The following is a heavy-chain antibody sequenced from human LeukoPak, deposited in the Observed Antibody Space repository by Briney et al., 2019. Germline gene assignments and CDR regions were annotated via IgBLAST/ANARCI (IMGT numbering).Heavy chain of an antibody. CDR1: GFTVRSNY. CDR2: IYSGGST. CDR3: ARGIIGLRGFDY. D-gene: IGHD1-20*01. Sequence: GGSLRLSRAASGFTVRSNYMSWVRQAPGKGLEWVSVIYSGGSTYYADSVKGRFTISRDDSKSIAYLQMNSLKTEDTAVYYCARGIIGLRGFDYWGQGTLVTVSS. J-gene: IGHJ4*02. V-gene: IGHV3-66*01.